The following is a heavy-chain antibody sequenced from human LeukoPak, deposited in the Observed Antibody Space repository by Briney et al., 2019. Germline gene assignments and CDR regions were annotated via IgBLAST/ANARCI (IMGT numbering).Heavy chain of an antibody. Sequence: ASVKVSCKASGYTFTSYDINRVRQATGQGLECMGWMNPNSGNTGYAQKFQGTDTMTSDTSISTAYMELSRLRSDDTAVYYCARDGSITIFGVVKDYGMDVWGQGTTVTVSS. V-gene: IGHV1-8*01. CDR2: MNPNSGNT. J-gene: IGHJ6*02. CDR3: ARDGSITIFGVVKDYGMDV. CDR1: GYTFTSYD. D-gene: IGHD3-3*01.